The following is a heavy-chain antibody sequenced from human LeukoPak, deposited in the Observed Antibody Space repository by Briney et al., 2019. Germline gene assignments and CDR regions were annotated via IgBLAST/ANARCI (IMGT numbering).Heavy chain of an antibody. Sequence: ASVKVSCKASGYTFTSYDINWVRQATGQGLEWMGRMNPNSGNTGYAQKFQGRVTMTRNTSISTAYMELSSLRSEDTAVYYCARGQFDSSGYYPDYWGQGTLVTVSS. D-gene: IGHD3-22*01. J-gene: IGHJ4*02. CDR1: GYTFTSYD. CDR3: ARGQFDSSGYYPDY. V-gene: IGHV1-8*01. CDR2: MNPNSGNT.